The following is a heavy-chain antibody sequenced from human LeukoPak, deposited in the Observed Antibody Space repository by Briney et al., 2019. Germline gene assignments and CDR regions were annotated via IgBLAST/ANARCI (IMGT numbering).Heavy chain of an antibody. CDR2: ISAYNGNT. D-gene: IGHD3-9*01. V-gene: IGHV1-18*01. CDR3: ARVQVLRYFRPEWPGGYEDY. Sequence: ASVKVSCKASGYTFTSYGISWVRQAPGQGLEWMGWISAYNGNTNYAQNLRGRVTMTTDTSTSTAYMELRSLRSDDTAVYYCARVQVLRYFRPEWPGGYEDYWGQGTLVTVSS. J-gene: IGHJ4*02. CDR1: GYTFTSYG.